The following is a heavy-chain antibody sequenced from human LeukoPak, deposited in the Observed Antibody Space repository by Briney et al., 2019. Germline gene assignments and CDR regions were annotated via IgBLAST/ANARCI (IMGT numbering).Heavy chain of an antibody. Sequence: GGSLRLSCAASGFTFSGSAMHWVRQASGKGLEWVGRIRSKANNYATAYAASVKGRFTVSRDDSKNTAYLQMNSLKTEDTAVYYCTRLESSGYYDDAFDIWGQGTMVTVSS. CDR3: TRLESSGYYDDAFDI. CDR1: GFTFSGSA. V-gene: IGHV3-73*01. J-gene: IGHJ3*02. D-gene: IGHD3-22*01. CDR2: IRSKANNYAT.